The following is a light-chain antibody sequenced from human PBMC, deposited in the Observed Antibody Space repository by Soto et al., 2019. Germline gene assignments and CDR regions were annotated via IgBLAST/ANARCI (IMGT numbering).Light chain of an antibody. CDR2: GSS. CDR3: QQYGSSPPYT. V-gene: IGKV3-20*01. J-gene: IGKJ2*01. CDR1: QSVSNNY. Sequence: EVVLTQSPGTLSLSPGERATLSCRASQSVSNNYFAWYQQKPGQAPRLLIFGSSDRATGIPDRFSGSGSGTDFTLTISRLEPEDFAGDYCQQYGSSPPYTFGQGTKLEIK.